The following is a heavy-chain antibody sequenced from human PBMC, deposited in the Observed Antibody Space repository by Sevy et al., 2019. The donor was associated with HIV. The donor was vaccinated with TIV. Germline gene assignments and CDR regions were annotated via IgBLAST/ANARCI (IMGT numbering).Heavy chain of an antibody. CDR1: GYTFTSYG. CDR3: ARDLYSSSSSVWYFDL. J-gene: IGHJ2*01. CDR2: ISAYNGNT. D-gene: IGHD6-13*01. Sequence: ASVKVCCKASGYTFTSYGIGWVRQAPGQGLEWMGWISAYNGNTNYAQKLQGRVTMTTDTSTSTAYMELRSLRSDDTAVSYCARDLYSSSSSVWYFDLWGRGTLVTVSS. V-gene: IGHV1-18*01.